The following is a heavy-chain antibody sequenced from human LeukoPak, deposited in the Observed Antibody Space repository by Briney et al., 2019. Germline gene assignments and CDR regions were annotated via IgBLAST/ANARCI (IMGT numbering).Heavy chain of an antibody. V-gene: IGHV3-20*04. CDR3: ASRGFDSSGYCAFFA. J-gene: IGHJ5*02. D-gene: IGHD3-22*01. Sequence: PGGSLRLSCAASGFDFDDYGMSWVRQVPGKGLEWVSGINWNGGTTGYADSVKGRFTISRDNAKNSLYLQMNSLRAEDTALYYCASRGFDSSGYCAFFAWGQGTLVTVSS. CDR2: INWNGGTT. CDR1: GFDFDDYG.